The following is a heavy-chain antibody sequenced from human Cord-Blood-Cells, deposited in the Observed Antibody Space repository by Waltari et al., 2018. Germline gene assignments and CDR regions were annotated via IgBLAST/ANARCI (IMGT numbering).Heavy chain of an antibody. CDR2: IKQDGSEK. Sequence: EVQLVESGGGLVQPGGSLRLSCAASGFTFRSSWSSWVRQAPGKGLEWVANIKQDGSEKYYVDSVKGRFTISRDNAKNSLYLQMNSLRAEDTAVYYCARGRSSFFDYWGQGTLVTVSS. V-gene: IGHV3-7*01. CDR3: ARGRSSFFDY. CDR1: GFTFRSSW. J-gene: IGHJ4*02. D-gene: IGHD6-6*01.